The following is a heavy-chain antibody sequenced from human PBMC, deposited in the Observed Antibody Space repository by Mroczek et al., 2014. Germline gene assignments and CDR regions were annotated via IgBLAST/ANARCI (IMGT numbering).Heavy chain of an antibody. CDR1: GGSISSYY. D-gene: IGHD5-18*01. CDR3: ARDDGYVDTAMVSGNWYFDL. CDR2: IYYSGST. Sequence: QVQLQESGPGLVKPSETLSLTCTVSGGSISSYYWSWIRQPPGKGLEWIGYIYYSGSTNYNPSLKSRVTISVDTSKNQFSLKLSSVTAADTAVYYCARDDGYVDTAMVSGNWYFDLVGPWHLVTVSS. V-gene: IGHV4-59*01. J-gene: IGHJ2*01.